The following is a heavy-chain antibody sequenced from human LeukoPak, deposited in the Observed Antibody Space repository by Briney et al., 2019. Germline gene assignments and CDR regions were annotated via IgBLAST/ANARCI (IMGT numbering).Heavy chain of an antibody. CDR3: ARHELPGYYDILTGYYNAPAFDI. D-gene: IGHD3-9*01. CDR1: GASISSANYY. Sequence: SETLSLTCIVSGASISSANYYWSWIRQPAGKGLEWIGHIYTSGSTNYNPSLKSRVTISIGTSKNQFSLKLSSVTAADTAVYYCARHELPGYYDILTGYYNAPAFDIWGQGTMVTVSS. CDR2: IYTSGST. J-gene: IGHJ3*02. V-gene: IGHV4-61*09.